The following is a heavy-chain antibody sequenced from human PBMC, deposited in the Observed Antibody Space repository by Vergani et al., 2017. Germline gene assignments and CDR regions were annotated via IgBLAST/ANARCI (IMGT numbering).Heavy chain of an antibody. CDR3: AGGSRDYCDSSGDCPLDS. CDR2: ISSASSFI. Sequence: EVHLVESGGGLVQPGGSLRLSCATSGFTFGSTNMDWVRQAPGKGLEWLAHISSASSFIYYADSVKGRFIVSRDNAKNSLYPQMNSLRAEDTAVYFWAGGSRDYCDSSGDCPLDSWGQETMVIVSS. D-gene: IGHD3-22*01. CDR1: GFTFGSTN. J-gene: IGHJ4*02. V-gene: IGHV3-48*01.